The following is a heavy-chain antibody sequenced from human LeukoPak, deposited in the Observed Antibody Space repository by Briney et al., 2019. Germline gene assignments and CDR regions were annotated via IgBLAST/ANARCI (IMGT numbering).Heavy chain of an antibody. CDR2: IYNSRST. V-gene: IGHV4-31*03. J-gene: IGHJ4*02. Sequence: PSETLSLTCTVSGGSISRGGYYWSWIRQHLGKGLKWIGYIYNSRSTYYNPSLKSRVTISVDTSKNQFSLKLSSVTAADTAVYYCARGLTYCGGDCYHFDYWGQGTLVTVSS. CDR3: ARGLTYCGGDCYHFDY. CDR1: GGSISRGGYY. D-gene: IGHD2-21*02.